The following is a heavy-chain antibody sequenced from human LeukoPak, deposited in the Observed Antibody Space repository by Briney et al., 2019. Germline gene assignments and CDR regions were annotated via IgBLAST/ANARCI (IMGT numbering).Heavy chain of an antibody. Sequence: PGGSLRLSCAAYGFTLSDYYMSSGRQAPGKGVEGVSYISSSGSTIYYADSVKRRFTISRDNAKNSLYLQMNSLRAEDTAVYYCAKKDYYDSSGSAFDIWGQGTMVTVSS. CDR2: ISSSGSTI. D-gene: IGHD3-22*01. J-gene: IGHJ3*02. CDR3: AKKDYYDSSGSAFDI. V-gene: IGHV3-11*04. CDR1: GFTLSDYY.